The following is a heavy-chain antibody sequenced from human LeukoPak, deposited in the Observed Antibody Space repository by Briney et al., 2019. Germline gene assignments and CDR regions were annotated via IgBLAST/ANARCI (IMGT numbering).Heavy chain of an antibody. CDR1: GGSISNGDYY. CDR3: ARDHGGWPDY. D-gene: IGHD6-19*01. Sequence: SETLSLTCTVSGGSISNGDYYWSWIRQPPGKGLEWIGYIYYSGSTYYNPSLKSRVTISVDTSKNQFSLKLSSVTAADTAVYYCARDHGGWPDYWGQGTLVTVFS. J-gene: IGHJ4*02. V-gene: IGHV4-30-4*08. CDR2: IYYSGST.